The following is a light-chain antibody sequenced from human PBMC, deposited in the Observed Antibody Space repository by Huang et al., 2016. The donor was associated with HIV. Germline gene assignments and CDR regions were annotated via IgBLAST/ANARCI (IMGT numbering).Light chain of an antibody. CDR3: QQYYSTPIT. CDR1: QGIFHSSNSNNF. CDR2: WAS. Sequence: DIVMTQSPDSLAVSLGERATINCRSSQGIFHSSNSNNFLVWYQQKPGQPPKLRMYWASTRQSGVPDRFSGSGSGTDFTLTINGLQAEDVAVYYCQQYYSTPITFGQGTRLEIK. V-gene: IGKV4-1*01. J-gene: IGKJ5*01.